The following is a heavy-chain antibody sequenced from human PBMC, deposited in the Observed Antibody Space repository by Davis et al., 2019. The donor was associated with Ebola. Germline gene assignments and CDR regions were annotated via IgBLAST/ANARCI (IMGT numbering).Heavy chain of an antibody. Sequence: GESLKISCAASGFTFSSYEMNWVRQAPGKGLEWVSYIDSSASTTYYADSVKGRFTISRDNAKNSLFLQMNSLRAEDTAVYYCAREAPSCGGDCLDYWGQGTLVTVSS. CDR2: IDSSASTT. J-gene: IGHJ4*02. D-gene: IGHD2-21*01. CDR1: GFTFSSYE. V-gene: IGHV3-48*03. CDR3: AREAPSCGGDCLDY.